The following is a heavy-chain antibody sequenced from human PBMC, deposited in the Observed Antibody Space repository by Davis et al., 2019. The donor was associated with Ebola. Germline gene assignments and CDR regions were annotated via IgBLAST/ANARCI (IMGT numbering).Heavy chain of an antibody. CDR2: INTNTGNP. D-gene: IGHD3-10*01. Sequence: ASVQVSCKASGYIFTSYAMHWVRQAPGQGLEWMGWINTNTGNPTYAQGFTGRFVFSLDTSVSTAYLQISSLKAEDTAVYYCARGGTDYSGSGNDYNSIDYFEYWGQGTLVTASS. V-gene: IGHV7-4-1*02. CDR1: GYIFTSYA. J-gene: IGHJ4*02. CDR3: ARGGTDYSGSGNDYNSIDYFEY.